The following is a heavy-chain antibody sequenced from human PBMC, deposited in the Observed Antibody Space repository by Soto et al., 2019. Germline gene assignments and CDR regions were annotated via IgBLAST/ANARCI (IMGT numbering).Heavy chain of an antibody. Sequence: SQTLSLTCAIAGDSVSSNSAAWNWIRQSPLRGLEWLGRTYYRSKWYNDYAVSVKSRITINPDTSKNQFSLQLNSVTPEDTAVYYCAREDHWQPLSLDVWGQGTTVTVSS. V-gene: IGHV6-1*01. CDR1: GDSVSSNSAA. D-gene: IGHD2-2*01. CDR3: AREDHWQPLSLDV. J-gene: IGHJ6*02. CDR2: TYYRSKWYN.